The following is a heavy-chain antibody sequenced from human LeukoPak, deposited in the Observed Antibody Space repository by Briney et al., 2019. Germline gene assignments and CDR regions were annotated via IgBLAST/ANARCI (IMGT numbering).Heavy chain of an antibody. CDR2: LSDAGVRM. D-gene: IGHD6-6*01. CDR1: GFTFRNYG. Sequence: GGSLRLSCIASGFTFRNYGMSWVRQAPGKGLEWVSGLSDAGVRMFYSDSVKGRFTISRDNSKNTLYLQMDSLGAEDTAVYYCANTHCDSSPIVWNFWGQGTLVTVSS. CDR3: ANTHCDSSPIVWNF. J-gene: IGHJ4*02. V-gene: IGHV3-23*01.